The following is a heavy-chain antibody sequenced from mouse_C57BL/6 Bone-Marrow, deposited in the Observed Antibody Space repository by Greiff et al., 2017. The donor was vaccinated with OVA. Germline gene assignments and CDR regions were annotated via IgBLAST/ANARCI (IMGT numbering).Heavy chain of an antibody. Sequence: VQLQQPGAELVRPGSSVKLSCKASGYTFTSYWMDWVKQRPGQGLEWIGNIYPSDSETHYNQKFKDKATLTVDKSSSTAYMQLSSLTSEDSAVYYCARSRSSRYFDYWGQGTTLTVSS. CDR3: ARSRSSRYFDY. CDR2: IYPSDSET. CDR1: GYTFTSYW. V-gene: IGHV1-61*01. J-gene: IGHJ2*01. D-gene: IGHD1-1*01.